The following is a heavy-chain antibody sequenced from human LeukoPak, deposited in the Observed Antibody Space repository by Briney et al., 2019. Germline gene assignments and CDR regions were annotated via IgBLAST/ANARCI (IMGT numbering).Heavy chain of an antibody. J-gene: IGHJ4*02. V-gene: IGHV3-73*01. CDR3: AKDRDFYYFDY. Sequence: GGSLRLSCAASGFTFSGSAMHWVRQASGKGLEWVGRIRSKANSYATAYAASVKGRFTISRDDSKNTAYLQMNSLRAEDTAVYYCAKDRDFYYFDYWGQGTLVTVSS. CDR1: GFTFSGSA. D-gene: IGHD2/OR15-2a*01. CDR2: IRSKANSYAT.